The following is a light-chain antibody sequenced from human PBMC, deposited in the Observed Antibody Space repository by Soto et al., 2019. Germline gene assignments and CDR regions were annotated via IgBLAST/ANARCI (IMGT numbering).Light chain of an antibody. Sequence: ALTQPASVSGSPGQSITISCTGTSSDVGSYNLVSWYQQHPGKAPKLMIYEGSKRPSGISSRFSGSKSGNTASLTISGLQAEDEADFYCCSYASSGTYVFGTGTKLTVL. V-gene: IGLV2-23*01. CDR3: CSYASSGTYV. CDR1: SSDVGSYNL. CDR2: EGS. J-gene: IGLJ1*01.